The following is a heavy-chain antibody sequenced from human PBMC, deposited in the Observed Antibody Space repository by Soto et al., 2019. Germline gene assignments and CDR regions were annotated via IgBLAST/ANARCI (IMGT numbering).Heavy chain of an antibody. D-gene: IGHD6-19*01. CDR3: TTDPKPGIAVAGTGWFDP. J-gene: IGHJ5*02. CDR1: GFTFSNAW. V-gene: IGHV3-15*01. CDR2: IKSKTDGGTT. Sequence: GGSLRLSCAASGFTFSNAWMSWVRQAPGKGMEWVGRIKSKTDGGTTDYAAPVKGRFTISRDDSKNTLYLQMNSLKTEDTAVYYCTTDPKPGIAVAGTGWFDPWGQGTLVTVSS.